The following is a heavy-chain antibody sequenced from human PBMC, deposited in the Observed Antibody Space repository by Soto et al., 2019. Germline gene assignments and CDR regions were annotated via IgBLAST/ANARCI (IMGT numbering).Heavy chain of an antibody. CDR1: GGSISSYY. D-gene: IGHD3-22*01. CDR3: ARRGFYYDSSGYYNEVYSYGMDV. Sequence: PSETLSLTCTVSGGSISSYYWSWIRQPPGKGLEWIGYIYYSGSTNYNPSLKSRVTISVDTSKNQFSLKLSSVTAADTAVYYCARRGFYYDSSGYYNEVYSYGMDVWGQGTTVTVSS. CDR2: IYYSGST. J-gene: IGHJ6*02. V-gene: IGHV4-59*01.